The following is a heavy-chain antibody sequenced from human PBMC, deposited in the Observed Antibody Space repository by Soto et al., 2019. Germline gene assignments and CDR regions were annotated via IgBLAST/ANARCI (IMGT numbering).Heavy chain of an antibody. J-gene: IGHJ4*02. CDR3: ARVSDY. Sequence: QVLLQQWGAGRLKPSETLSLTCAVYGGSFIDYSWGWIRQSPGTGLEWIGEINHSGSANYNPSLKSRVTISVDTSKNQFSLKLYSMTAADAAVYYCARVSDYWSQGNLVTVSS. CDR2: INHSGSA. CDR1: GGSFIDYS. V-gene: IGHV4-34*01.